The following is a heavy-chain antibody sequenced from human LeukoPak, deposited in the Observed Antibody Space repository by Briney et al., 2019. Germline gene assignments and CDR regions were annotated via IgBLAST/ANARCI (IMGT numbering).Heavy chain of an antibody. Sequence: SVKVSCKAPGGTFSSYAISWVRQAPGQGLEWMGRIIPILGIANYAQKFQGRVTITADKSTSTAYMELSSLRSEDTAVYYCARAKGEQWLDGYYYYGLDVWGQGTTVTVSS. D-gene: IGHD6-19*01. J-gene: IGHJ6*02. CDR2: IIPILGIA. V-gene: IGHV1-69*04. CDR1: GGTFSSYA. CDR3: ARAKGEQWLDGYYYYGLDV.